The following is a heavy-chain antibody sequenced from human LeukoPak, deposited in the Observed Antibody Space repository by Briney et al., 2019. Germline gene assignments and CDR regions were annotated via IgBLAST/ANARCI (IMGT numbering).Heavy chain of an antibody. CDR1: GGSISSYY. V-gene: IGHV4-4*07. D-gene: IGHD6-19*01. CDR2: IYTSGGT. Sequence: KPSETLSLTCTVSGGSISSYYWTWHRQPAGKGLEWIGLIYTSGGTNYNPSLKTRVTMSVDTSKNQVSLKLSSVTAADTAIYYCARAAEYSSGWYLLDYWGQGVLVTVSS. CDR3: ARAAEYSSGWYLLDY. J-gene: IGHJ4*02.